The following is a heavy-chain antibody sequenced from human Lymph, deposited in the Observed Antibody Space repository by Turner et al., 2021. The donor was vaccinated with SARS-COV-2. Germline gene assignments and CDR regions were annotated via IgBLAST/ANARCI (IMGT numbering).Heavy chain of an antibody. D-gene: IGHD4-17*01. V-gene: IGHV3-21*01. CDR2: ISSSSSYI. J-gene: IGHJ4*02. CDR1: GFTFSTYS. Sequence: EVQLVESGGGLVKPGGSLRLSCAASGFTFSTYSMNWVRQAPGKGLEWISSISSSSSYIYYADSVKGRFTISRDDAKNSLYLQMYSLRAEDTAVYYCARDIPTTADYFDYWGQGTLVTVSS. CDR3: ARDIPTTADYFDY.